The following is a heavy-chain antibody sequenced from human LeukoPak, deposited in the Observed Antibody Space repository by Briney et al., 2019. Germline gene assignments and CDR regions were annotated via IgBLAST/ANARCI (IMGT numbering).Heavy chain of an antibody. Sequence: PGGSLRLSCAASGFTFSSYGMPWVRQAPGKGLEWVAVIWYDGSNKYYADSVKGRFTISRDNSKNTLYLQMNSLRAEDTAVYYCARLQYPDAFDIWGQGTMVTVSS. D-gene: IGHD2-2*02. CDR2: IWYDGSNK. CDR1: GFTFSSYG. J-gene: IGHJ3*02. CDR3: ARLQYPDAFDI. V-gene: IGHV3-33*01.